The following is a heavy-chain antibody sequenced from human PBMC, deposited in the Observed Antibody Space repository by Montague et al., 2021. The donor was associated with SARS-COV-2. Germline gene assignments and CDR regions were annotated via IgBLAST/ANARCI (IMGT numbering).Heavy chain of an antibody. D-gene: IGHD3-3*01. CDR3: ARARGGTIFGVIVAYYGMDI. J-gene: IGHJ6*02. V-gene: IGHV4-59*01. Sequence: SGSTKYNPSLKSRATISVDTSKNQFSLTLSSMTAAETAVYYCARARGGTIFGVIVAYYGMDIWGQGT. CDR2: SGST.